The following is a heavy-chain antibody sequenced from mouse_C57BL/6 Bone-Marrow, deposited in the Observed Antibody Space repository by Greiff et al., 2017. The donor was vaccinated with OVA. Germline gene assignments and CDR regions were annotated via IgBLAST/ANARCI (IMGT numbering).Heavy chain of an antibody. CDR1: GYTFTDYY. CDR3: AEGYYGGRDWYFDV. J-gene: IGHJ1*03. CDR2: INPNNGGT. Sequence: EVQLQQSGPELVKPGASVKISCKASGYTFTDYYMNWVKQSHGKSLEWIGDINPNNGGTSYNQKFKGKATLTVDKSSSTAYMELRSLTSEDSAVYYCAEGYYGGRDWYFDVWGTGTTVTVSS. D-gene: IGHD1-1*01. V-gene: IGHV1-26*01.